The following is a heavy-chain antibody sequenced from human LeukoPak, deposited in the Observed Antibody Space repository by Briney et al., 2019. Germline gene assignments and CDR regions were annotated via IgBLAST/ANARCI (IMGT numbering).Heavy chain of an antibody. J-gene: IGHJ5*01. D-gene: IGHD6-13*01. Sequence: GGSLRLSCAASEFTFSTYAVHWVRQAPGKGLEWVAAISYDGNNKYYADSVKGRFTISRDNSKNTLYLQMNSLRAEDTAVFYCAKAGYTSSWFDYGGQGTRVTVSS. CDR2: ISYDGNNK. CDR1: EFTFSTYA. V-gene: IGHV3-30-3*01. CDR3: AKAGYTSSWFDY.